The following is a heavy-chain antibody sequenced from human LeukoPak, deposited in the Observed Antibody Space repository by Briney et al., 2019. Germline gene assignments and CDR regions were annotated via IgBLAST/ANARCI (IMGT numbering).Heavy chain of an antibody. D-gene: IGHD3-22*01. CDR3: ATITPYYYDSSGSY. Sequence: PGGSLRLSCAASGFTFSSYTINWIRQPPGKGLEWIGSIYYSGSTYYNPSLKSRVTISVDTSKNQFSLKLSSVTAADTAVYYCATITPYYYDSSGSYWGQGTLVTVSS. J-gene: IGHJ4*02. CDR2: IYYSGST. CDR1: GFTFSSYTIN. V-gene: IGHV4-59*05.